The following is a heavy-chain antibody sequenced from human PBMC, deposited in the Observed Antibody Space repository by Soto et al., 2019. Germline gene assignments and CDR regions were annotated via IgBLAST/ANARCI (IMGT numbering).Heavy chain of an antibody. CDR2: ISAYSGNT. CDR1: GYTFTSYG. CDR3: ARDGFYYDSSGPMDAFDI. Sequence: ASVKVSCKASGYTFTSYGISWVRQAPGQGLEWMGWISAYSGNTNYAQKLQGRVTMTTDTSTSTAYMELRSLRSDDTAVYYCARDGFYYDSSGPMDAFDIWGQGTMVTVS. V-gene: IGHV1-18*01. J-gene: IGHJ3*02. D-gene: IGHD3-22*01.